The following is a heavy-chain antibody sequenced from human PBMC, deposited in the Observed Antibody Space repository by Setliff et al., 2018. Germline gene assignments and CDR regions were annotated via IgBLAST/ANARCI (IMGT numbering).Heavy chain of an antibody. V-gene: IGHV4-4*09. J-gene: IGHJ4*02. CDR1: GASISSYY. D-gene: IGHD5-12*01. CDR3: ARFLNPRDGYQNSPGFDF. CDR2: IYSSGNI. Sequence: SETLSLTCTVSGASISSYYWSWIRQPPGEELEWIGYIYSSGNIKYNPSLKSRVTILADTSKNQFSLKMSSMTAADTAVYYCARFLNPRDGYQNSPGFDFWGQGTLVTVSS.